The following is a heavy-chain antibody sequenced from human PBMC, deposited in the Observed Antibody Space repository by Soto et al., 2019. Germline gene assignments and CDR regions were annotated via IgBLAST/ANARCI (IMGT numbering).Heavy chain of an antibody. CDR2: IIPIFGTA. J-gene: IGHJ4*02. D-gene: IGHD4-17*01. Sequence: SVNVSGNASGVTFSSYASSWVPQAPGQGLEWMGGIIPIFGTANYAKKFQVRVTITADESTSTAYMELSSVRYEDRAVYYCARERVVVQGTTVVMTGWGKGNLVTVSS. CDR1: GVTFSSYA. V-gene: IGHV1-69*13. CDR3: ARERVVVQGTTVVMTG.